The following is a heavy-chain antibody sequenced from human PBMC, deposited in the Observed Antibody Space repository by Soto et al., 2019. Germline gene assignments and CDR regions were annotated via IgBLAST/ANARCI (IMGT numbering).Heavy chain of an antibody. CDR2: INAGNGNT. J-gene: IGHJ4*02. V-gene: IGHV1-3*01. Sequence: QVQLVQSGAEVKRPGASVKVSCETSGYTFISYAIHWLRQAPGQRPEWMGWINAGNGNTKYSERFRGRVTITRDSSARTVYLDLTTLSSEDTAVYYCARGEVWQLVARPHVDHWGQGTLVIVSS. CDR3: ARGEVWQLVARPHVDH. D-gene: IGHD6-6*01. CDR1: GYTFISYA.